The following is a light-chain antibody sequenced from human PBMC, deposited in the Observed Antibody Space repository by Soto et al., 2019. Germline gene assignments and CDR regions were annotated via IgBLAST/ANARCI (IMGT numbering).Light chain of an antibody. CDR2: DVS. Sequence: QSALTQPRSVSGSPGQSVTISCTGTSSDVGGYNYVSWYQQHAGKAPKLMVYDVSKRPSGVHDRFSGSKSGNTASLTISGHQAEDEADYYCCSYAGSYYVFGTGTKVTVL. J-gene: IGLJ1*01. CDR1: SSDVGGYNY. V-gene: IGLV2-11*01. CDR3: CSYAGSYYV.